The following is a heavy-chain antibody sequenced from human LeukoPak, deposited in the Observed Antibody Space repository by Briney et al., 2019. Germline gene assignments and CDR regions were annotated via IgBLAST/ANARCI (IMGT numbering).Heavy chain of an antibody. CDR3: ARSGRYCSGGSCYQEASLDY. CDR1: GFTFSSYG. D-gene: IGHD2-15*01. V-gene: IGHV3-23*01. CDR2: ISGSGGRT. Sequence: GGSLRLSCAASGFTFSSYGMSWVRQAPGKGLEWVSAISGSGGRTFYADSVQGRFTISRGNSKNTLYLQMNSLRAEDTAVYYCARSGRYCSGGSCYQEASLDYWGQGTLVTVSS. J-gene: IGHJ4*02.